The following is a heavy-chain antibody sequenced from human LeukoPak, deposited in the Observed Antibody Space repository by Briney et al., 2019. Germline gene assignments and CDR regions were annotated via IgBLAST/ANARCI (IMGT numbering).Heavy chain of an antibody. V-gene: IGHV3-30-3*01. CDR2: ISYDGSNK. D-gene: IGHD2-15*01. CDR1: GFTFSTYA. CDR3: ASPYCSGGSCPIL. Sequence: GRSLRLSCTASGFTFSTYAMHWVRQAPGKGLEWVAVISYDGSNKYYADSVKGRFTISRDNAKNSLYLQMNSLRAEDTAVYYCASPYCSGGSCPILWGQGTLVTVSS. J-gene: IGHJ4*02.